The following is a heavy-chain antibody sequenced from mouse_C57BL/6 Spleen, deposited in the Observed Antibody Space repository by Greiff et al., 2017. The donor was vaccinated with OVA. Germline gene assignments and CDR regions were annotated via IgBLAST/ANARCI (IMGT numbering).Heavy chain of an antibody. D-gene: IGHD2-4*01. J-gene: IGHJ2*01. CDR3: ARGYDYDSPFDY. Sequence: QVQLQQPGAELVRPGSSVKLSCKASGYTFTSYWMHWVKQRPIQGLEWIGNIDPSDSETHYNQKFKDKATLTVDKSSSTAYMQLSSLTSEDSAVYYCARGYDYDSPFDYWGQGTTLTVSS. V-gene: IGHV1-52*01. CDR1: GYTFTSYW. CDR2: IDPSDSET.